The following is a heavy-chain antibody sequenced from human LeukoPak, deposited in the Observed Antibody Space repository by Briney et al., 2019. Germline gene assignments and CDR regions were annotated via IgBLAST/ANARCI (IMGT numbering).Heavy chain of an antibody. D-gene: IGHD6-19*01. V-gene: IGHV4-59*08. CDR3: ARRESSGFFDY. J-gene: IGHJ4*02. CDR1: GVSTSSYY. Sequence: SETLSLTCTVSGVSTSSYYWSWIRQPPGKGLEWIGYIYYSGSTSYNPSLNSRVTISLDTSKNQFSLNLSSVTAADTAVYYCARRESSGFFDYWGQGTLVTVSS. CDR2: IYYSGST.